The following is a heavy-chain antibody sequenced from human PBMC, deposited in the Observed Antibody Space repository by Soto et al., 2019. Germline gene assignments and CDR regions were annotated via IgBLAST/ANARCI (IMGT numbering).Heavy chain of an antibody. CDR2: IIPILGIA. CDR1: GGTFSSYT. D-gene: IGHD2-15*01. Sequence: QVQLVQSGAEVKKPGSSVKVSCKASGGTFSSYTISWVRQAPGQGLEWMGRIIPILGIANYAQKFQGRVTITPDKSXXTXYIXLSSLRSEDTAVYYCARSLGYCSGGSCPGRIWFDPWGQGTLVTVSS. V-gene: IGHV1-69*02. CDR3: ARSLGYCSGGSCPGRIWFDP. J-gene: IGHJ5*02.